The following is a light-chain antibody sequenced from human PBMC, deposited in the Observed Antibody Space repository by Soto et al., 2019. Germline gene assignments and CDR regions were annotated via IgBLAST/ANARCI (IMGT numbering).Light chain of an antibody. V-gene: IGKV1-9*01. J-gene: IGKJ4*01. CDR3: QQLYNYPLT. CDR2: TAS. Sequence: DFPLTQYPSFRSASVGDRLTVNCRASQGINSYLAWYQQKPGKAPKLLIYTASTLQSGVPARFSGSGSGTEFTLTITSLQPEDFAAYYCQQLYNYPLTFGGGTKVDIK. CDR1: QGINSY.